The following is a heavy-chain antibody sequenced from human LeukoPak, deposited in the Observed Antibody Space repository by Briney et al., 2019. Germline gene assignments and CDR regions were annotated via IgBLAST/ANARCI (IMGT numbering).Heavy chain of an antibody. CDR2: ISCYNGDT. CDR1: GYTFTHHG. V-gene: IGHV1-18*01. CDR3: ARDPSNSSGYHAHFDS. J-gene: IGHJ4*02. D-gene: IGHD3-22*01. Sequence: GASVKVSCKASGYTFTHHGISWVRQAPGQGLEWLGWISCYNGDTIYAQNVQGRVTMTTGASTRTVYMQLRILGSDDTAIYYCARDPSNSSGYHAHFDSWGQGTLVTVSS.